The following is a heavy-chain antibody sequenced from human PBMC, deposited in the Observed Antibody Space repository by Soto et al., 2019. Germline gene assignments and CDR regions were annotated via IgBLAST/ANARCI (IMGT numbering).Heavy chain of an antibody. J-gene: IGHJ4*02. D-gene: IGHD3-22*01. V-gene: IGHV4-59*13. Sequence: PSETLSLTCTVSGDSISSYFWSWIRHPLGKGLEWIGYISYSVATNYNPSLKSRVTISVDTSKNQFSLKLNSVTAADTAVYYCARGSVGSGWKFDYWGQGTLVTVSS. CDR1: GDSISSYF. CDR2: ISYSVAT. CDR3: ARGSVGSGWKFDY.